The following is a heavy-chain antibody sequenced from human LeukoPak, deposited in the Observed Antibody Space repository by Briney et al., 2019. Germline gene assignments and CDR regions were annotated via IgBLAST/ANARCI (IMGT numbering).Heavy chain of an antibody. Sequence: ASVKVSCEASGYTFTGYYMHWVRQAPGQGLEWMGWINPNSGGTNYAQKFEARVTMNRDTSISTAYMELSRLRFDDTAVYYCARSPDILTGEKFDYWGQGTLVTVSS. D-gene: IGHD3-9*01. CDR1: GYTFTGYY. J-gene: IGHJ4*02. CDR3: ARSPDILTGEKFDY. V-gene: IGHV1-2*02. CDR2: INPNSGGT.